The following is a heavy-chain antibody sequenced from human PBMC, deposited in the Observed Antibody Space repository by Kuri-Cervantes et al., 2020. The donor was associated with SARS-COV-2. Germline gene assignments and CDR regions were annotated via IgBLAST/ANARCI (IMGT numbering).Heavy chain of an antibody. J-gene: IGHJ4*02. V-gene: IGHV3-69-1*01. CDR2: ISSSSTI. Sequence: GGSLRLSCAASGFTFSDYYMNWVRQAPGKGLEWVSSISSSSTIYYADSVKGRFTISRDNAKNSLYLQMNSLRAEDTAVYYCARAAGPNDYWGQGTLVTVSS. CDR1: GFTFSDYY. CDR3: ARAAGPNDY.